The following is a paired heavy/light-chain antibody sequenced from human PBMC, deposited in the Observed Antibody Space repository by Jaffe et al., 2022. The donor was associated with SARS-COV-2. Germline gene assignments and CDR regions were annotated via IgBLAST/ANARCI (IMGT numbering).Heavy chain of an antibody. J-gene: IGHJ4*02. CDR1: GFTFSNYA. CDR3: AKTDNYYGSGALDY. Sequence: EVQLLESGGGLVQPGGSLRLSCEASGFTFSNYAMNWVRQAPGKGLEWVSTLGGSGSTYYADSVKGRFTISRDNSKNTLFLQMNSPRADDTAIYYCAKTDNYYGSGALDYWGQGTLVTVSS. CDR2: LGGSGST. V-gene: IGHV3-23*01. D-gene: IGHD3-10*01.
Light chain of an antibody. V-gene: IGKV1-17*01. J-gene: IGKJ1*01. Sequence: DIQMTQSPSSLSASVGDRVTIACRASQGIGNNLGWYQQKPGEAPKRLVYGATSLQSGVPSRFSGSGSGTEFTLTISSLQPEDFATYYCLQHNTYPRTFGQGTKVDIK. CDR1: QGIGNN. CDR2: GAT. CDR3: LQHNTYPRT.